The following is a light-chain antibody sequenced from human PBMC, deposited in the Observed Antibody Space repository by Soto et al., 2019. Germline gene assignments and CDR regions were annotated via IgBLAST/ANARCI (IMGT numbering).Light chain of an antibody. CDR3: CSYAGSYTHV. CDR2: DVT. V-gene: IGLV2-11*01. CDR1: SSDVGGYNF. Sequence: QSVLTQSRSVSGSPGQSVTISCTGTSSDVGGYNFVSWYQQYPGKAPKLIIYDVTKRPSGVPDRFSGSKSGNTASLTISGLQTDDEAGYYCCSYAGSYTHVFGTGTKVTVL. J-gene: IGLJ1*01.